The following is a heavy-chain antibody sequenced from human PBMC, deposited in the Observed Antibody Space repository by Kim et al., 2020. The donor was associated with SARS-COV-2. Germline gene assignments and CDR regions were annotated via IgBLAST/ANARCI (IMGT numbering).Heavy chain of an antibody. D-gene: IGHD5-18*01. V-gene: IGHV3-21*01. J-gene: IGHJ4*02. Sequence: DSVKGRFTIPRDNAKNSLYLQMNSLRAEDTAVYYCARASERGYSYGNFDYWGQGTLVTVSS. CDR3: ARASERGYSYGNFDY.